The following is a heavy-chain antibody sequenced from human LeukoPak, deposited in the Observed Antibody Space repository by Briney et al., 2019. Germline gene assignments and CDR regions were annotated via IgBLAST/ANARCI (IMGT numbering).Heavy chain of an antibody. CDR2: INTNTGNP. CDR3: ARLGYCSSTTRGGAFDY. Sequence: ASVTVSCKASGYTFTSYGMTWLRQAPGQGPEWMGWINTNTGNPTFAQNSTGRFVFSLDTSVSTVYLQISSLKAEDTAVYYCARLGYCSSTTRGGAFDYWGQGTLVTVSS. V-gene: IGHV7-4-1*02. D-gene: IGHD2-2*01. J-gene: IGHJ4*02. CDR1: GYTFTSYG.